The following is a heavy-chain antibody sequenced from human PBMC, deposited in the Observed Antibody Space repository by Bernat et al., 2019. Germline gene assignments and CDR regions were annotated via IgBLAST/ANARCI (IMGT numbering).Heavy chain of an antibody. Sequence: SGGGVVQPGTSLRLSCAASGFIFTSFGMHWVRQAPGKGLEWVAVLSHDERNEYYEDSVKGRFTISRDNSKNTLYLQMNSLRAEDTAVYYCAREGGIVGALYFDYWGQGALVTVSS. D-gene: IGHD1-26*01. CDR2: LSHDERNE. V-gene: IGHV3-30*03. CDR1: GFIFTSFG. J-gene: IGHJ4*02. CDR3: AREGGIVGALYFDY.